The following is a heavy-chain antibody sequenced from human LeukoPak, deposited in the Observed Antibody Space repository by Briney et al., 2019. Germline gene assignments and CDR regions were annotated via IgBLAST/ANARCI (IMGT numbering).Heavy chain of an antibody. J-gene: IGHJ4*02. CDR2: IRYDGSNK. D-gene: IGHD2-2*01. CDR3: VNGSGVVVPADDY. Sequence: PGGSLRLSCAASGFTFSSYGMHWVRQAPGKGLEWVAFIRYDGSNKYYADSVKGRFTISRDNSKNTLYLQMNSLRAEDTAVYYCVNGSGVVVPADDYWGQGTLVTVSS. V-gene: IGHV3-30*02. CDR1: GFTFSSYG.